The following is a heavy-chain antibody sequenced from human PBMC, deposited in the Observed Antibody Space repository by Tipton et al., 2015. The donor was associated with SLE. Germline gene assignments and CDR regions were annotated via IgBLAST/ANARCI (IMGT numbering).Heavy chain of an antibody. CDR2: IYHGGSGST. J-gene: IGHJ4*02. CDR3: ARLNDATAIASFVY. D-gene: IGHD2-21*02. V-gene: IGHV4-59*01. CDR1: GGSSSNYY. Sequence: TLSLTCSVSGGSSSNYYWSWIRQPPGKGLEWIAYIYHGGSGSTNYNPSLKSRVTISVDASKNQVSLILTSVTAADTAVYYCARLNDATAIASFVYWGQGILVTVSS.